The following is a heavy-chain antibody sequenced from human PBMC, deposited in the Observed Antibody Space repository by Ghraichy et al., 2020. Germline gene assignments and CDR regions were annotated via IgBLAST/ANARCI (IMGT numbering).Heavy chain of an antibody. J-gene: IGHJ6*03. CDR2: ISSSSSYI. CDR3: AREGGYYYGSGSYLNYYYYYMDV. D-gene: IGHD3-10*01. CDR1: GFTFSSYS. Sequence: GGSLRLSCAASGFTFSSYSMNWVRQAPGKGLEWVSSISSSSSYIYYADSVKGRFTISRDNAKNSLYLQMNSLRAEDTAVYYCAREGGYYYGSGSYLNYYYYYMDVWGKGTTVTVSS. V-gene: IGHV3-21*01.